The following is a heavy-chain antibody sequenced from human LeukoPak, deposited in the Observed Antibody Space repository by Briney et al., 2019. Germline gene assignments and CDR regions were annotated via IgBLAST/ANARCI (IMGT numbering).Heavy chain of an antibody. D-gene: IGHD6-13*01. CDR2: IYPGDSDT. CDR3: ATSSRVSDAFDI. J-gene: IGHJ3*02. Sequence: GGSREISWKGSGSPFTSYWIGWVRQLPGKGLEGMGIIYPGDSDTRYSPSFQGQVTISADKSISTDYLQWSSLKASDTAMYYCATSSRVSDAFDIWGQGTMVTVSS. CDR1: GSPFTSYW. V-gene: IGHV5-51*01.